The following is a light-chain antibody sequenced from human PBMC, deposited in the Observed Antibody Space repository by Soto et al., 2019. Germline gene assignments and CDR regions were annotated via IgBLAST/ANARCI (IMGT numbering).Light chain of an antibody. J-gene: IGKJ1*01. CDR3: QQYATSPRT. CDR2: GAS. CDR1: QSVSSNY. Sequence: EIVLTQSPGTLSLSPGERATLSCRASQSVSSNYLAWYQQKPGQAPRLLIYGASSRATGIPDRFSGSGSGTDFILTISRLEPEDFAVYYCQQYATSPRTFGQGTKVEIK. V-gene: IGKV3-20*01.